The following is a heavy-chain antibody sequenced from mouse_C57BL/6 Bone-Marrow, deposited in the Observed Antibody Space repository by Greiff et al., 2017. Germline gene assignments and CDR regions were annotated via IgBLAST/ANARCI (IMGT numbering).Heavy chain of an antibody. V-gene: IGHV1-19*01. J-gene: IGHJ3*01. Sequence: VQLQQSGPVLVKPGASVKMSCKASGYTFTDYYMNWVKQSHGKSLEWIGVINPYNGGTSYNQKFKGKATLTVDKSSSTAYMDLNSLTSEASAVYYWARVYAPFAYWGRGTLVTVSA. CDR2: INPYNGGT. CDR1: GYTFTDYY. CDR3: ARVYAPFAY.